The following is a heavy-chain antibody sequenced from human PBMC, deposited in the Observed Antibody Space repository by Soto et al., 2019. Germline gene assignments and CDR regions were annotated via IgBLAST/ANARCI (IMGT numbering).Heavy chain of an antibody. CDR2: IIPIFGTA. Sequence: SVKVSCKASGGTFSSYAISWVRQAPGQGLEWMGGIIPIFGTANYAQKFQGRVTITADESTSTAYMELSSLRSEDTAVYYCARGTVRLGELSSITGGIDYWGQGTLVTVSS. CDR3: ARGTVRLGELSSITGGIDY. D-gene: IGHD3-16*02. J-gene: IGHJ4*02. CDR1: GGTFSSYA. V-gene: IGHV1-69*13.